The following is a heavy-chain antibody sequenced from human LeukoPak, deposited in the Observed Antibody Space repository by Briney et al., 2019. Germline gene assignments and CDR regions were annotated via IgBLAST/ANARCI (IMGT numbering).Heavy chain of an antibody. J-gene: IGHJ5*02. D-gene: IGHD3/OR15-3a*01. V-gene: IGHV4-39*01. CDR1: GGSISSSSYY. Sequence: ASETLSLTCTVSGGSISSSSYYWGWIRQPPGKGLEWIGSIYYSGSTYYNPSLKSRVTISVDTSKNQFSLKLSSVTAADTAVYYCASQVGDWLSYQNNWFDPWGQGTLVTVSS. CDR2: IYYSGST. CDR3: ASQVGDWLSYQNNWFDP.